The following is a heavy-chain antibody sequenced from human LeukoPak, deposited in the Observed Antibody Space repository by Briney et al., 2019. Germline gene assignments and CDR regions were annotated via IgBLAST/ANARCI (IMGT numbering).Heavy chain of an antibody. J-gene: IGHJ4*02. CDR3: ARGLPMPNHFDY. CDR1: GFTFSTYS. V-gene: IGHV3-48*02. Sequence: GGSLRLSCAASGFTFSTYSMHWVRQAPGKGLEWLSYISSSSNTIYYADSVKGRFTISRDNAKNSLYLQMNCLRDEDTAVYYCARGLPMPNHFDYWGQGTLVTVSS. D-gene: IGHD2-2*01. CDR2: ISSSSNTI.